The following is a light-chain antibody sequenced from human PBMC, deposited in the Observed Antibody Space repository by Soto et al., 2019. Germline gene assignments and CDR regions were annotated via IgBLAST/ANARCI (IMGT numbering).Light chain of an antibody. J-gene: IGKJ1*01. Sequence: VMTQAPATLSVSPGERATLSCRASQTINNNVAWYQLKDGQVPRLLIYGASTRAADVPARFSGGGSGTEFPLTISSLQSEDFAEYHCQQYNNWPQTFGQGTKVEIK. V-gene: IGKV3-15*01. CDR1: QTINNN. CDR2: GAS. CDR3: QQYNNWPQT.